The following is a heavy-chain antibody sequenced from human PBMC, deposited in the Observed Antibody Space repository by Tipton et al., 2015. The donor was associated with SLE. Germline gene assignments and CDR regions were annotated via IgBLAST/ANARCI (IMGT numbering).Heavy chain of an antibody. D-gene: IGHD2-15*01. J-gene: IGHJ5*02. CDR1: GDSINNHF. V-gene: IGHV4-59*08. CDR3: ARWFVDYCSVDSCPNWFDP. CDR2: IYYSGST. Sequence: TLSLTCTVSGDSINNHFGSWIRQSPGKGLEWIGYIYYSGSTNYNPSLKRRVTISVDTSKNQVSLRLSSVTAADTAVYYCARWFVDYCSVDSCPNWFDPWGQGTLVTVFS.